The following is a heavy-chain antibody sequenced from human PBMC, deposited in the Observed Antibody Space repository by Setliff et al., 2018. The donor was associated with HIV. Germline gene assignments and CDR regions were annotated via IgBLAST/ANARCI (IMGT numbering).Heavy chain of an antibody. J-gene: IGHJ4*02. D-gene: IGHD6-19*01. CDR2: IYYTGST. Sequence: KPSETLSLTCTVSGGSMSSYYWSWIRQPPGKGLEWIGSIYYTGSTDYNPSLMSRVTISLDTPKNQFSLKLSSVTAADTAVYYCASMERGSGFSNRNYFDYWGQGTLVTVSS. CDR3: ASMERGSGFSNRNYFDY. V-gene: IGHV4-59*01. CDR1: GGSMSSYY.